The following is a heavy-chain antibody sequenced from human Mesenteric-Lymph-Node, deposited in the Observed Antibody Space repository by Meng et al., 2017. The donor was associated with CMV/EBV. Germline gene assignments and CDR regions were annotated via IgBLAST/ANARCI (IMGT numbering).Heavy chain of an antibody. CDR1: GFPFSRYV. D-gene: IGHD1-14*01. Sequence: LSLTCAASGFPFSRYVVHWVRQAPGKGLEWVSFISDDGYDKNYADSVKGRFTVSRDNSKNTLYLQMNSLRAEDTAVYYCAKFGTASEHYWGQGTLVTVSS. J-gene: IGHJ4*02. V-gene: IGHV3-30*18. CDR3: AKFGTASEHY. CDR2: ISDDGYDK.